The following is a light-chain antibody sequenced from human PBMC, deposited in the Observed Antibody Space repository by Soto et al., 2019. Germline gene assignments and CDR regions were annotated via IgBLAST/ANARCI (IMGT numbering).Light chain of an antibody. CDR1: SSDIGGYTY. Sequence: QSALTQPASVSGSPGQSITIACTGTSSDIGGYTYVSWYQQHPGKAPKLMIYEVSNRPSGVSNRFSASKSGNTASLTISGLMAEDEADYYCSSYTSSSTWVFGGGTKLTVL. J-gene: IGLJ3*02. V-gene: IGLV2-14*01. CDR2: EVS. CDR3: SSYTSSSTWV.